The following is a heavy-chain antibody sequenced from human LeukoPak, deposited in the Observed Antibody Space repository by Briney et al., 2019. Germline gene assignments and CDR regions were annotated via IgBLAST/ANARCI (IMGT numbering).Heavy chain of an antibody. D-gene: IGHD3-10*01. CDR2: ISGSGGST. Sequence: GGSLRLSCAASGFTFSSYAMSWVRQAPGKGLEGVSAISGSGGSTDYADSVKGRVTISRDNSKNTLYLQMNSLRAEDTAVYYCAKDREYYYGSGSYFDYWGQGTLVTVSS. J-gene: IGHJ4*02. V-gene: IGHV3-23*01. CDR1: GFTFSSYA. CDR3: AKDREYYYGSGSYFDY.